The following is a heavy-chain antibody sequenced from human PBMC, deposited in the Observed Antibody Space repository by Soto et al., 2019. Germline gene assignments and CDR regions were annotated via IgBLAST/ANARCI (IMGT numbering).Heavy chain of an antibody. CDR1: GGSISSSSYY. J-gene: IGHJ4*02. Sequence: KPSETLSLTCTVSGGSISSSSYYWGWIRQPPGKGLEWIGSIYYSGSTYYNPSLKSRVTISVDTSKNQFSLKLSSVTAADTAVYYCARRRTTVTTFDYWGQGTLVTVSS. D-gene: IGHD4-17*01. V-gene: IGHV4-39*01. CDR3: ARRRTTVTTFDY. CDR2: IYYSGST.